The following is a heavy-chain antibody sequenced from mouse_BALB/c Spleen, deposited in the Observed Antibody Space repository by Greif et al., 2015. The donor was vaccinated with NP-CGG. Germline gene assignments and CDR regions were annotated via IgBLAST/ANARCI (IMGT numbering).Heavy chain of an antibody. CDR1: GFTFSSYT. V-gene: IGHV5-12-2*01. CDR2: ISNGGGST. Sequence: EVKLVESGGGLVQPGGSLKLSCAASGFTFSSYTMSWVRQTPEKRLEWVAYISNGGGSTYYPDTVKGRFTISRDNAKNTLYLQMSSLKAEDTAMYYCSRQESLVASPWFAYWGQGTLVTVSA. CDR3: SRQESLVASPWFAY. J-gene: IGHJ3*01. D-gene: IGHD1-1*01.